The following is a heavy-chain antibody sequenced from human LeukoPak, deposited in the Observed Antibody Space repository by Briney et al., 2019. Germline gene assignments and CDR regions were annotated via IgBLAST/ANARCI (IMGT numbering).Heavy chain of an antibody. D-gene: IGHD6-13*01. CDR2: ISTSSSYI. Sequence: GGSLRLSWSASRFTFYTLTRMRVRPAPGKRLEGVSSISTSSSYIYSADSVTGRFTISRDNAKSSLYLQMNSLRVEDTAVYYCAGVSSPPYTSSWPYYFDYWGQGTLVTVSS. CDR3: AGVSSPPYTSSWPYYFDY. CDR1: RFTFYTLT. J-gene: IGHJ4*02. V-gene: IGHV3-21*01.